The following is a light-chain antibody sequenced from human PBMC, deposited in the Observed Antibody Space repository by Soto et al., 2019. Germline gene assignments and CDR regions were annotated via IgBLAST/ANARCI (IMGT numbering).Light chain of an antibody. J-gene: IGLJ2*01. V-gene: IGLV2-14*01. CDR1: SSDVGVYNY. CDR2: DVS. CDR3: SSYTSSSIVV. Sequence: QSALTQPASVSGSPGQSITISCTGTSSDVGVYNYVSWYQQHPGKDPKLMIYDVSNRPSGVSKQFSGSKSGNTAALNISGLQAEDESDYYFSSYTSSSIVVVGGGTKLTVL.